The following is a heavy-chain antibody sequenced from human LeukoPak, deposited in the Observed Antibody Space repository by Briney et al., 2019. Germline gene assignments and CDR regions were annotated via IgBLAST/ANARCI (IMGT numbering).Heavy chain of an antibody. Sequence: ASVKVSCKASGGTFSSYGISWVRQAPGQGLERMGGIVPIFGTANYAQKFQGRVTITTDESTSTAYMELSSLRSEDTAVYYCARVSDYSNYYFDYWGQGTLVTVSS. CDR1: GGTFSSYG. V-gene: IGHV1-69*05. CDR3: ARVSDYSNYYFDY. D-gene: IGHD4-11*01. CDR2: IVPIFGTA. J-gene: IGHJ4*02.